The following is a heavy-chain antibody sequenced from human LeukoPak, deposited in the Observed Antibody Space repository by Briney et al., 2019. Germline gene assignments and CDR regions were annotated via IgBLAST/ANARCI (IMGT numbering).Heavy chain of an antibody. J-gene: IGHJ4*02. D-gene: IGHD6-13*01. CDR1: GFTFSSYA. CDR2: ISSSGSTI. V-gene: IGHV3-48*04. Sequence: GGSLRLSCAASGFTFSSYAMSWVRQAPGKGLEWVSYISSSGSTIYYADSVKGRFTISRDNAKNTLYLQMNSLRAEDTAVYYCASKRRIAAAGTVPIDYWGQGTLVTVSS. CDR3: ASKRRIAAAGTVPIDY.